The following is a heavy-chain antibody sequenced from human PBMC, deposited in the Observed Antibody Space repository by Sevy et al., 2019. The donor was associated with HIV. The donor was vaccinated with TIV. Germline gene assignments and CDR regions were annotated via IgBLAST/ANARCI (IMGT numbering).Heavy chain of an antibody. V-gene: IGHV3-74*01. CDR1: GFGFSNYW. CDR2: INSDGSST. J-gene: IGHJ4*02. CDR3: ARDPAMTPRGY. D-gene: IGHD2-15*01. Sequence: GESLKISCAASGFGFSNYWMHWVRQVPGKGLVWVSRINSDGSSTSYADFVKGRFTISRDNAENTLYLQMNSLRAEDTSLYYCARDPAMTPRGYWGQGTLVTVSS.